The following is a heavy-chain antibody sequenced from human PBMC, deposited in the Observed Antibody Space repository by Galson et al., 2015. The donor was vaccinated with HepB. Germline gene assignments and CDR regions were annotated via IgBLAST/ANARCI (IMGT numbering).Heavy chain of an antibody. CDR3: AKDEGPVRIRRHGQ. CDR1: GFTFSSYP. J-gene: IGHJ4*02. CDR2: ISGSGGDT. Sequence: SLRLSCAASGFTFSSYPMSWVRQAPGKGLEWVSTISGSGGDTYYADSVMGRFTISRDNSKNTLYLQMKSLRAEDTAIYYCAKDEGPVRIRRHGQWGQGTLVTVSS. D-gene: IGHD3-16*01. V-gene: IGHV3-23*01.